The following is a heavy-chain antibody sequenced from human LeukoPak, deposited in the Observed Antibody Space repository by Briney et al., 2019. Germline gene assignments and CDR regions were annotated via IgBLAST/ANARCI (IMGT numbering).Heavy chain of an antibody. CDR1: GFTFSYYY. J-gene: IGHJ4*02. Sequence: GGSLRLSCAASGFTFSYYYMSWIRQAPGKGLEWVSYISSDSSYTNYADSVKGRFTISRDNAKNSLYLQMNSLRAEDTAISYCAVGTFGGYWVSSGDNWGQGTLVTVSS. CDR3: AVGTFGGYWVSSGDN. V-gene: IGHV3-11*03. D-gene: IGHD3-16*01. CDR2: ISSDSSYT.